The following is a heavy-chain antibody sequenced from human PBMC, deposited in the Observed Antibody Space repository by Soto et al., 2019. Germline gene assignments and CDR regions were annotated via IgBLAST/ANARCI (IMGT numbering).Heavy chain of an antibody. CDR1: GFAFSNYA. Sequence: EVPLLESGGGLVQPGGSLRLSCAASGFAFSNYAMHWFRQAPGKWLEWVSAISTTIDATYYADSVKGRFTISRDDSNNTPYLQTSILRDEDSAVYYCGNDRTVAARNFDYWGQGTQVTVSS. CDR2: ISTTIDAT. J-gene: IGHJ4*02. CDR3: GNDRTVAARNFDY. V-gene: IGHV3-23*01. D-gene: IGHD6-6*01.